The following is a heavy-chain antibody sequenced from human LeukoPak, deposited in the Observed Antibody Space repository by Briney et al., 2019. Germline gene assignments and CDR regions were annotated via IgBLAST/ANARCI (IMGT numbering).Heavy chain of an antibody. CDR2: ISGSGGST. J-gene: IGHJ5*02. V-gene: IGHV3-23*01. CDR1: GFIFSSYA. CDR3: AKDLKYQLLHWFDP. D-gene: IGHD2-2*01. Sequence: PGGSLRLSCAASGFIFSSYAMSWVRQAPGKGLEWVSAISGSGGSTYYADSVKGRFTISRDNSKNTLYLQMNSLRAEDTAVYYCAKDLKYQLLHWFDPWGQGTLVTVSS.